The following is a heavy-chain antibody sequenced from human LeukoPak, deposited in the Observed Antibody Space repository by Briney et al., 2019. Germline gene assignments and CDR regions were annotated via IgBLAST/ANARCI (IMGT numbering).Heavy chain of an antibody. CDR1: EFSVGSNY. Sequence: PGGSLRLSCAASEFSVGSNYMTWVRQAPGKGLEWVSLIYSGGGTYYADSVKGRFTISRDNSKNTLYLQMNSLRAEDTAVYYCANTNSEYYFDYWGQGTLVTVSS. J-gene: IGHJ4*02. D-gene: IGHD3-10*01. CDR2: IYSGGGT. CDR3: ANTNSEYYFDY. V-gene: IGHV3-66*01.